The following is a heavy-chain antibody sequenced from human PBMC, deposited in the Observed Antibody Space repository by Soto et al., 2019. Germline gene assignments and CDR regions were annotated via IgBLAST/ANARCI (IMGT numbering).Heavy chain of an antibody. D-gene: IGHD2-15*01. V-gene: IGHV3-15*01. CDR1: GFTFSNAW. CDR2: IKSKTDGGTT. J-gene: IGHJ4*02. CDR3: TTWYGYCRGGSCYSTLVY. Sequence: EVQLVESGGGLVKPGGSLRLSCAASGFTFSNAWMSWVRQAPGKGLEWVGRIKSKTDGGTTDYAAPVKGRFTISRDDSNNTLYLQMHNLKTEDTAVYYCTTWYGYCRGGSCYSTLVYWGQGTLVAVSS.